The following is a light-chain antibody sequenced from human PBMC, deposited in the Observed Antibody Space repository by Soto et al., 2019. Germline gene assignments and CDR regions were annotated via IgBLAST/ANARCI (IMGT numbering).Light chain of an antibody. CDR3: QQSYSTPIT. CDR1: QVIGND. V-gene: IGKV1-6*01. J-gene: IGKJ5*01. Sequence: AIQMTQSPSSLSASVGDRVTISCRASQVIGNDLAWYQQKPGKAPRLLIFAASNLQSGVPSRFSGSGSGTDFTLTISSLQPEDFATYYCQQSYSTPITFGQGTRLEIK. CDR2: AAS.